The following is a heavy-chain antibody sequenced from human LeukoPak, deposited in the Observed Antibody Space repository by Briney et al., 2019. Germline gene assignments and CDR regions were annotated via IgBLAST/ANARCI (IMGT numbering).Heavy chain of an antibody. D-gene: IGHD3-22*01. CDR3: ARDQHHYYDSSGHPLTRFDY. CDR1: GGSISSYY. J-gene: IGHJ4*02. V-gene: IGHV4-4*07. Sequence: SETLSLTCTVSGGSISSYYWSWIRQPAGKGLEWIGRIYTSGSTNYNPSLKSRVTMSVDTSKNQFSLKLSSVTAADTAVYYCARDQHHYYDSSGHPLTRFDYWGQGILVTVSS. CDR2: IYTSGST.